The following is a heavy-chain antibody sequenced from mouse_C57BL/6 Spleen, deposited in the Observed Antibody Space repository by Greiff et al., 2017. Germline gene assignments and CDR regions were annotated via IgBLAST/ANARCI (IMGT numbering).Heavy chain of an antibody. J-gene: IGHJ1*03. Sequence: VQLQESGPGLVQPSQSLSITCTVSGFSLTSYGVHWVRQSPGKGLEWLGVIWRGGRTDYNAALMSRLSITKDNSKSQVFFKMNSLQADDTAIYYCAKNSYGNYEWYFDVWGTGTTVTVSS. CDR2: IWRGGRT. V-gene: IGHV2-5*01. CDR1: GFSLTSYG. CDR3: AKNSYGNYEWYFDV. D-gene: IGHD2-1*01.